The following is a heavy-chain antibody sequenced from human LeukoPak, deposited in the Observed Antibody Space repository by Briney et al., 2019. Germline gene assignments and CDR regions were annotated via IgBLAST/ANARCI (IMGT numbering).Heavy chain of an antibody. CDR1: GFSFSSYA. V-gene: IGHV3-21*06. CDR2: VTGNGRST. D-gene: IGHD4-17*01. J-gene: IGHJ4*02. CDR3: ARRTGLGKATVPFGGHFDS. Sequence: PGGSLRLFCVTSGFSFSSYAINWVRQAPGKGLEWVSAVTGNGRSTYYADSAKGRFTISRGNAKNSLFLQMNSLRAEDTAVYYCARRTGLGKATVPFGGHFDSWGQGTLVVVSS.